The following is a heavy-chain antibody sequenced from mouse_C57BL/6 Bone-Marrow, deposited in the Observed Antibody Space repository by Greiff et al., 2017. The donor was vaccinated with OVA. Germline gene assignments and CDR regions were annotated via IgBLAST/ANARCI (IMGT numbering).Heavy chain of an antibody. V-gene: IGHV7-1*01. CDR2: SRNKANDYTT. CDR3: ARAHLLLRTFDY. D-gene: IGHD1-1*01. J-gene: IGHJ2*01. CDR1: GFTFSDFY. Sequence: EVQGVESGGGLVQSGRSLRLSCATSGFTFSDFYMEWVRQAPGKGLEWIAASRNKANDYTTEYSASVKGRFIVSSDTSQSILYLQMNALRAEDPAIYYCARAHLLLRTFDYWGQGTTLTVSS.